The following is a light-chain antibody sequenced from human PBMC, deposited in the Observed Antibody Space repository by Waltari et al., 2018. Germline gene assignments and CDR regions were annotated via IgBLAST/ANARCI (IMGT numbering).Light chain of an antibody. CDR3: SSYGGNYYA. Sequence: QSALTQPPSASGSPGQSVTLSCTGPSISFGGYNFVSWYQPHPGKAPKLMIHEVTKRPSGVPDRFSGSKSGNTASLTVSGLRAEDEADYYCSSYGGNYYAFGTGTKVTVL. CDR1: SISFGGYNF. V-gene: IGLV2-8*01. CDR2: EVT. J-gene: IGLJ1*01.